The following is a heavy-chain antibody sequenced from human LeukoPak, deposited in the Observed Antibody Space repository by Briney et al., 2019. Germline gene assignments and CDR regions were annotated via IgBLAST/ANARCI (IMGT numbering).Heavy chain of an antibody. CDR1: GFTFSSYG. V-gene: IGHV3-30*18. CDR3: AKGLPDCSGGSCYSSGSDY. CDR2: ISSDGSNK. Sequence: QPGRSLRLSCAASGFTFSSYGMHWVRQAPGKGLEWVAVISSDGSNKYYADSVKGRFTISRDNSKNTLYLQMNSLRAEDTAVYYCAKGLPDCSGGSCYSSGSDYWGQGTLVTVSS. D-gene: IGHD2-15*01. J-gene: IGHJ4*02.